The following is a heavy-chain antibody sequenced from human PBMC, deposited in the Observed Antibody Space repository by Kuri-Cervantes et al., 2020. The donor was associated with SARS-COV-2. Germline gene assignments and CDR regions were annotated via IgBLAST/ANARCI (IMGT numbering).Heavy chain of an antibody. Sequence: ASVKVSCKASGYTFTSYDINWVRQATGQGLEWMGWMNPNSGNTGYAQKVQGRVTITRNTSINTAYMELSSLRSEDTAVYYCARVYGGPLDYWGQGTLVTVSS. CDR2: MNPNSGNT. D-gene: IGHD4-23*01. J-gene: IGHJ4*02. CDR3: ARVYGGPLDY. V-gene: IGHV1-8*03. CDR1: GYTFTSYD.